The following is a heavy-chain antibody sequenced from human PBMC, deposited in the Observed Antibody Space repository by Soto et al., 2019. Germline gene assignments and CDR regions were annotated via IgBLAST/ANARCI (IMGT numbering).Heavy chain of an antibody. D-gene: IGHD6-6*01. Sequence: SETLSLTCTVSGGSISSYYWSWIRQPPGKRLKWIGYIYYSGSTTYNPSLKSRVTISVDTSKNQFSLKLSSVTAADTAVYYCAFHLGHSSSPGYYYYYYMDVWGKGTTVTVSS. CDR3: AFHLGHSSSPGYYYYYYMDV. CDR1: GGSISSYY. J-gene: IGHJ6*03. CDR2: IYYSGST. V-gene: IGHV4-59*01.